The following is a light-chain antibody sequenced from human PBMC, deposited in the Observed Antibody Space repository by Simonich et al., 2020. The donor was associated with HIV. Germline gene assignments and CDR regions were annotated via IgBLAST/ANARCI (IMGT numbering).Light chain of an antibody. Sequence: EIVLTQSPGTLSLSPGERATLSCRASQSVSSSYLAWYQQKPGLAPRLLIYGASPRATGIPARFSGSGSGTEFTLTISSLQSEDFAVYYCQQYNNWPPITFGQGTRLEIK. CDR2: GAS. CDR3: QQYNNWPPIT. V-gene: IGKV3-15*01. J-gene: IGKJ5*01. CDR1: QSVSSSY.